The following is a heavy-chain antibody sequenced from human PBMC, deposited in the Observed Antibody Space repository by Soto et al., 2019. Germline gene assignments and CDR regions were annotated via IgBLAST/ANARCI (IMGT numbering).Heavy chain of an antibody. CDR2: LYDVDGS. Sequence: DVPLVESGGGLIQPGESLRLSCAAFGLTISGKKYVAWVRQAPGKGLEWVSALYDVDGSFYADSVKGRFTTSSDSSKTTVYLQMNDLRPDHTAVYYCATWHEREHAYDVWGQGTTVTVSS. CDR3: ATWHEREHAYDV. J-gene: IGHJ3*01. CDR1: GLTISGKKY. D-gene: IGHD1-1*01. V-gene: IGHV3-53*01.